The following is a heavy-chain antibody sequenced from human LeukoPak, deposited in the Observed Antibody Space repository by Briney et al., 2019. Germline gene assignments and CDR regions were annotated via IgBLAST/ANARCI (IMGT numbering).Heavy chain of an antibody. CDR3: ARVRVGCSSTSCYARGEFDY. CDR2: INPNSGGT. V-gene: IGHV1-2*02. D-gene: IGHD2-2*01. CDR1: GYTFTGYY. Sequence: ASVKVSCKASGYTFTGYYMHWVRQAPGQGLEWMGWINPNSGGTNYAQKFQGRVTMTRDTSISTAYMELSRLRSDDTAVYYCARVRVGCSSTSCYARGEFDYWGQGTLVTVSS. J-gene: IGHJ4*02.